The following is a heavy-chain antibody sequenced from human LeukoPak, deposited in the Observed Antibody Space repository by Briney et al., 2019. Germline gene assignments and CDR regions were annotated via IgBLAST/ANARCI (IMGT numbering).Heavy chain of an antibody. CDR3: KTYRWGDSFDY. D-gene: IGHD3-16*01. J-gene: IGHJ4*02. Sequence: GGSLRLSCAASGFTFSTYWMHWVRQDPGKGLVWVSRVNSDGTGTSYADSVKGRFTISRDNAKNTLYLQMNSLRAEDTAVYYCKTYRWGDSFDYGGQGTLVTVSS. CDR2: VNSDGTGT. CDR1: GFTFSTYW. V-gene: IGHV3-74*01.